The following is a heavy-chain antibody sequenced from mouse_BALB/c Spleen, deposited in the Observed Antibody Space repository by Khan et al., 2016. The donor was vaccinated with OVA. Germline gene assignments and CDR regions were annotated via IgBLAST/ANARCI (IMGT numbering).Heavy chain of an antibody. Sequence: EVELVESGGGLVKPGGSLKLSCAASGFTFSSYAVSWVRQTPEKRLEWVASISSGGSTYYPDSVKGRFTISRDDARNILYLQMSSLMSEDTAMYYCTRLVDYWGQGTSVTVSS. J-gene: IGHJ4*01. CDR3: TRLVDY. CDR2: ISSGGST. CDR1: GFTFSSYA. V-gene: IGHV5-6-5*01.